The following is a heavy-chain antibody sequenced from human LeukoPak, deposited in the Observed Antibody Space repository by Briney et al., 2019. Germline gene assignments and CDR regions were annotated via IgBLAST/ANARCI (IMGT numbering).Heavy chain of an antibody. CDR3: ARGGFAYFDSSGYSGEALDI. Sequence: GASVKVSCKASGYTFSNYGLSWVRQAPGQGLEWMGWISGYNGHTSYPQKFQGRAIMTTNTSASTAYMELRSLRSDDTAVYYCARGGFAYFDSSGYSGEALDIWGPGTTVTVSS. CDR1: GYTFSNYG. V-gene: IGHV1-18*01. D-gene: IGHD3-22*01. J-gene: IGHJ3*02. CDR2: ISGYNGHT.